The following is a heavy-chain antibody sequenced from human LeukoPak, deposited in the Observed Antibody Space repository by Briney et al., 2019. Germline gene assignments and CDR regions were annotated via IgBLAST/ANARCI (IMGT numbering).Heavy chain of an antibody. V-gene: IGHV3-53*01. CDR1: GFTVSSNY. D-gene: IGHD6-13*01. CDR2: IYRSGTT. CDR3: ARVGYSSSWGLDY. Sequence: PGGSLRLSCAASGFTVSSNYMSWVRQAPGKGLEWVSVIYRSGTTYYADSVKGRFTISRDNAKNSLYLQMNSLRAEDTVVYYRARVGYSSSWGLDYWGQGTLVTVSS. J-gene: IGHJ4*02.